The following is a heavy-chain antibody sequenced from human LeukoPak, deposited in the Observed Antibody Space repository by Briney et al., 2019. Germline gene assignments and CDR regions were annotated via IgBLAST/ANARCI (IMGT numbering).Heavy chain of an antibody. CDR2: IYYSGST. CDR1: GGSISSYY. Sequence: PSETLSLTCTVSGGSISSYYWSWIRQPPGKGLEWIGYIYYSGSTNYNPSLKSRVTISVDTSKNQFSLKLSSVTAADTAVYYCARVLFVGTYAFDIWGQGTTVTVSS. CDR3: ARVLFVGTYAFDI. D-gene: IGHD1-26*01. V-gene: IGHV4-59*01. J-gene: IGHJ3*02.